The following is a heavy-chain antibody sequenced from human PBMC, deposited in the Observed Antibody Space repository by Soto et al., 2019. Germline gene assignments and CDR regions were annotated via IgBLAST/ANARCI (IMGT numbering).Heavy chain of an antibody. J-gene: IGHJ6*02. CDR3: ARMASFYCSGGSCYPTYGMDV. V-gene: IGHV3-66*01. Sequence: PGGSLRLSCAASGFTVSSNYMSWVRQAPGKGLERVTVIYSGGSTYYADSVKGRFTISRDNSKNKLYLQMNSLRAEYTSVYYCARMASFYCSGGSCYPTYGMDVWGQGT. CDR2: IYSGGST. D-gene: IGHD2-15*01. CDR1: GFTVSSNY.